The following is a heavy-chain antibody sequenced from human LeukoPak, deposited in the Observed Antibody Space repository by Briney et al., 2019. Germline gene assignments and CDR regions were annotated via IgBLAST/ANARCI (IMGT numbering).Heavy chain of an antibody. CDR2: ISNIGSTT. D-gene: IGHD3-3*02. Sequence: GGSLRLSCAASGLTLSNYYMSSIRQAPGKGQERVSYISNIGSTTHDADAVKRRVTISRDNAKHSLYLQMNSLTDEDTAVYYCASDISNKGFDYWGQGTLVTVSS. CDR1: GLTLSNYY. V-gene: IGHV3-11*04. CDR3: ASDISNKGFDY. J-gene: IGHJ4*02.